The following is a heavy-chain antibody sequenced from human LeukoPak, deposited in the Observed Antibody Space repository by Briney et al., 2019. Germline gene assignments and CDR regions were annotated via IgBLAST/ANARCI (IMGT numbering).Heavy chain of an antibody. CDR3: ARARDLGYFDY. Sequence: SETLSLTCAVYGGSFNDYYWNWIRQPPGKGLEWIGEINLRGSTTYNPSLKSRVTISLDESKNQFSLKLSSVTAADTAVYYCARARDLGYFDYWGQGTLVTVSS. J-gene: IGHJ4*02. D-gene: IGHD2-21*02. CDR2: INLRGST. V-gene: IGHV4-34*01. CDR1: GGSFNDYY.